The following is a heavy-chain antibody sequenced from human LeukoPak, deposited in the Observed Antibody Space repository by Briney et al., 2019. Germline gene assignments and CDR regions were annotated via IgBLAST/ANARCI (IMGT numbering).Heavy chain of an antibody. CDR2: ISGSGGST. J-gene: IGHJ6*03. Sequence: GGSLRLSCAASGFTFSSYAMSWVRQAPGKGLEWVSDISGSGGSTYYADSVKGRFTISRDNSKNTLYLQMKSLRAEDTAVYYCGKGGAVSSKSITMIRGTRRYYYYMDVWGKGTTVTISS. CDR3: GKGGAVSSKSITMIRGTRRYYYYMDV. D-gene: IGHD3-10*01. V-gene: IGHV3-23*01. CDR1: GFTFSSYA.